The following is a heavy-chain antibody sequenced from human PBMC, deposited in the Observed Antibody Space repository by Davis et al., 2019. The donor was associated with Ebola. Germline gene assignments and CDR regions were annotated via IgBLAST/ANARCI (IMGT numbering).Heavy chain of an antibody. CDR1: GGSISSSSYY. J-gene: IGHJ4*02. CDR2: IYYSGST. D-gene: IGHD3-10*01. Sequence: SETLSLTCTVSGGSISSSSYYWSWIRQPPGKGLEWIGYIYYSGSTNYNPSLKSRVTISVDTSKNQFSLKLSSVTAADTAVYYCARHQPVYYYGSGSYQTTPAHVDYWGQGTLVTVSS. V-gene: IGHV4-61*05. CDR3: ARHQPVYYYGSGSYQTTPAHVDY.